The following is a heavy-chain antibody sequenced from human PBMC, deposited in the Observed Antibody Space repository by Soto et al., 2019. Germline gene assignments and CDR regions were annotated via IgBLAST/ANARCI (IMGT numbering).Heavy chain of an antibody. CDR1: GFTFSSYW. CDR3: GKGRSYYYYYGVDV. CDR2: ISGSGGST. Sequence: GGSLRLSCAASGFTFSSYWMHWVRQAPGKGLEWVSAISGSGGSTYYADSVKGRFTISRDNSKNTLYLQMNSLRAEDTAVYYCGKGRSYYYYYGVDVWGQGTTVTVSS. V-gene: IGHV3-23*01. J-gene: IGHJ6*02. D-gene: IGHD1-26*01.